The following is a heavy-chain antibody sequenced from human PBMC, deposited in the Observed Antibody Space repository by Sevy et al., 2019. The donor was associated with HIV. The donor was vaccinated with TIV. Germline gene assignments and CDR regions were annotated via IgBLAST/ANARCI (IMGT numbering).Heavy chain of an antibody. CDR2: IYQEGSEK. V-gene: IGHV3-7*01. CDR3: ARGGCSSTRCYQVGDWFDP. D-gene: IGHD2-2*01. Sequence: AGSLRLSCAASGFIFSSDWMSWVRQAPGKELEWVANIYQEGSEKQYVDSVKGRFSISRDNAKNSLYLQMNSLRAEDTAAYYCARGGCSSTRCYQVGDWFDPWGQGTLVTVSS. J-gene: IGHJ5*02. CDR1: GFIFSSDW.